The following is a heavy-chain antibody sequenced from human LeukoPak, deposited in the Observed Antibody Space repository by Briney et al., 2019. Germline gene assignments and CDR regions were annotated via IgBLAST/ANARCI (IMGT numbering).Heavy chain of an antibody. J-gene: IGHJ3*02. CDR2: LYQDGST. CDR1: IYSITSGYY. Sequence: RPSETLSLTCAVSIYSITSGYYWGWIRQPPGKGLEWIESLYQDGSTYYNPSLKSRVTISADTSKNQFSLKLNSLTAADTAVYYCARDQSWGAFDIWGQGTMVTVSS. V-gene: IGHV4-38-2*02. CDR3: ARDQSWGAFDI. D-gene: IGHD3-16*01.